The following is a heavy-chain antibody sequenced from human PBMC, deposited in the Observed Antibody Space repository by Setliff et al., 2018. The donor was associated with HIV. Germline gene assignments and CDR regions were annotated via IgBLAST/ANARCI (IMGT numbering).Heavy chain of an antibody. Sequence: ASVKVSCKASGYSFISHGISWVRQAPGQGLEWMGWISAYNGNTNYAQKLQGRVTMTTEISTSTAYMELRSLRSDDTAVYYCARVTLVATILDYWGQGTLVTVPQ. V-gene: IGHV1-18*01. CDR2: ISAYNGNT. CDR1: GYSFISHG. J-gene: IGHJ4*02. D-gene: IGHD5-12*01. CDR3: ARVTLVATILDY.